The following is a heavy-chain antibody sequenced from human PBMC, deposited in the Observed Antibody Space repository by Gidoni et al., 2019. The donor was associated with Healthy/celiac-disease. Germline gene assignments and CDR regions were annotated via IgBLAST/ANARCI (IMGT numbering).Heavy chain of an antibody. D-gene: IGHD3-10*01. J-gene: IGHJ4*02. Sequence: QVQLVQSGAEVKKPGASVKVSCKASGYTFTSYGISWVRQAPGQGLEWMGWISAYNGNTNYAQKLQGRVTMTTDTSTSTAYMELRSLRSDDTAAYYCARDRITMVRGVPDTPPRYWGQGTLVTVSS. V-gene: IGHV1-18*01. CDR2: ISAYNGNT. CDR3: ARDRITMVRGVPDTPPRY. CDR1: GYTFTSYG.